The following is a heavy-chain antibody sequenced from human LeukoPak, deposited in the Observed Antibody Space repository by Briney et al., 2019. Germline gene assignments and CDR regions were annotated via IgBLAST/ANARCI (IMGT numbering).Heavy chain of an antibody. D-gene: IGHD2-15*01. J-gene: IGHJ6*03. Sequence: TSETLSLTCTVSGYSISSGYYWGWIRQPPGKGLEWIGSIYHSGSTYYNPSLKSRVTISVDTSKNQFSLQLNSVTPEDTAVYYCARGGGYCSGGSCYKYYYYYMDVWGKGTTVTVSS. V-gene: IGHV4-38-2*02. CDR3: ARGGGYCSGGSCYKYYYYYMDV. CDR2: IYHSGST. CDR1: GYSISSGYY.